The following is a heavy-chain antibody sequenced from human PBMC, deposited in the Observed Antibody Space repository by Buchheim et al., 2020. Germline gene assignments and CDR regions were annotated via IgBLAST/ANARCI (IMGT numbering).Heavy chain of an antibody. D-gene: IGHD5-18*01. J-gene: IGHJ6*02. CDR3: ARDAREDTAMVRYYYYYGMDV. CDR1: GFTFSSYA. Sequence: EVQLLESGGGLVQPGGSLRLSCAASGFTFSSYAMSWVRQAPGKGLEWVSYISSSGRTIYYADSVKGRFTISRDNAKNSLYLQMNSLRAEDTAVYYCARDAREDTAMVRYYYYYGMDVWGQGTT. CDR2: ISSSGRTI. V-gene: IGHV3-48*04.